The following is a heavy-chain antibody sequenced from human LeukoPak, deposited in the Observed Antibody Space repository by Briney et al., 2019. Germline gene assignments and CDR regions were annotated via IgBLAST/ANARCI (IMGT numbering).Heavy chain of an antibody. Sequence: GGSLRLSCAASGLTFSSHWMHWVRQAPGKGLVWVSRITNDGSSTTYADSVKGRFTISRDNAKNSLYLQMNSLRADDTAVYYCVKDSPPRYSGSPPAYWGQGTLVTVSS. CDR3: VKDSPPRYSGSPPAY. V-gene: IGHV3-74*01. CDR1: GLTFSSHW. J-gene: IGHJ4*02. CDR2: ITNDGSST. D-gene: IGHD1-26*01.